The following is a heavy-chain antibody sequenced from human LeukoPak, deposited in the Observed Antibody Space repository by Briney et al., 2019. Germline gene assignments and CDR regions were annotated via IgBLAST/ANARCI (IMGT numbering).Heavy chain of an antibody. CDR3: ARDRYYDSSGYYLQDY. V-gene: IGHV1-18*01. CDR2: ISVYNGNT. J-gene: IGHJ4*02. CDR1: GYTFSNYG. D-gene: IGHD3-22*01. Sequence: WASVKVSCKASGYTFSNYGISWVRQAPGQGLEWMGWISVYNGNTNYAKKFQGRVTMTTDTSTSTANMELGSLRSDDAAVYYCARDRYYDSSGYYLQDYWGQGTLVSVSS.